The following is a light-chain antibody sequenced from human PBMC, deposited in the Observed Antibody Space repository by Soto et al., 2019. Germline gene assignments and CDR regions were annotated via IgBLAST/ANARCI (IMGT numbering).Light chain of an antibody. V-gene: IGKV3-20*01. J-gene: IGKJ2*01. CDR3: QQYGSSGYT. Sequence: EIVLTQSPGTLSLSPGERATLSCRASQSVSSSYLAWYQQKPGQAPRLLIYGAASRATGIPDRFSGSGSGRHLSLTISRLEPEDFAVYYCQQYGSSGYTFGQGTKLEIK. CDR1: QSVSSSY. CDR2: GAA.